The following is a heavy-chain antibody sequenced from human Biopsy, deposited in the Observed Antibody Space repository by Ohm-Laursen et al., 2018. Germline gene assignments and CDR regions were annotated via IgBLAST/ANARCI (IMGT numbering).Heavy chain of an antibody. CDR1: GFTFNSYW. Sequence: SLRLSCAASGFTFNSYWMHWVRQAPGKGLVWVSRINIDGSGTKYADSVKGRFTISRDNTKNSLYLQMNSLRADDTAVYYCARGANPFHYWGRGTLVTVSS. V-gene: IGHV3-74*03. CDR2: INIDGSGT. CDR3: ARGANPFHY. J-gene: IGHJ4*02. D-gene: IGHD4/OR15-4a*01.